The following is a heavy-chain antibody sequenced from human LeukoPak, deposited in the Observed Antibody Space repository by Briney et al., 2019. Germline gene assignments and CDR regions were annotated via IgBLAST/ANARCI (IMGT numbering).Heavy chain of an antibody. J-gene: IGHJ6*03. V-gene: IGHV4-4*07. CDR2: IYTSGST. CDR1: GGSISSYY. CDR3: AREKSIAARMDYYYYMDV. D-gene: IGHD6-6*01. Sequence: SETLSLTCTVSGGSISSYYWSWIRQPAGKGLEWIGRIYTSGSTNYNPSLKSRVTMSVDTSKNQFSLKLSSVTAADTAVDYCAREKSIAARMDYYYYMDVWGKGTTVTVSS.